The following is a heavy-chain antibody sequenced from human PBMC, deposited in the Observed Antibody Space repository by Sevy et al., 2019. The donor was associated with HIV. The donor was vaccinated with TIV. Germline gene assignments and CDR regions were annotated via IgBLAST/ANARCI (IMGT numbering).Heavy chain of an antibody. CDR2: ISAYNGNT. CDR1: GYTFTSYG. J-gene: IGHJ4*02. D-gene: IGHD3-22*01. Sequence: ASVKVSCKASGYTFTSYGISWVRQAPGQGLEWMGWISAYNGNTNYAQKLQGRVTMTTDTSTSTAYMELRSLRSDDTAVHYCARDLGPYYYYSSATNQDYWGQGTLVTVSS. V-gene: IGHV1-18*04. CDR3: ARDLGPYYYYSSATNQDY.